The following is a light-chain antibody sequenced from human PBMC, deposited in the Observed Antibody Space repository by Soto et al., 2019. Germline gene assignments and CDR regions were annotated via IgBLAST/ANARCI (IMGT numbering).Light chain of an antibody. J-gene: IGLJ3*02. CDR2: GNS. CDR3: QSYDSSLSAL. V-gene: IGLV1-40*01. Sequence: QSVLTQPPSVSGAPGQRVTISCTGSSSNIGAGYDGHWYQQLPGTAPKLLIYGNSNRPSGVPDRFSGSKSGTSASLAITGLQAEDEADYYCQSYDSSLSALFGAGTKLTVL. CDR1: SSNIGAGYD.